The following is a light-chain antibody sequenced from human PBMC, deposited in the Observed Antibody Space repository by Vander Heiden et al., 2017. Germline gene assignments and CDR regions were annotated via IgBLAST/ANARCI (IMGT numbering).Light chain of an antibody. Sequence: DIQMTKYPSTLSASVGDRVTITCRASHSISSWLAWYQQKPGKAPKLLIYDASSLESGVPSRFSGSGSGTEFTLTISSLQPDDFATYYCQQYNSYSPWTFGQGTKVEIK. CDR3: QQYNSYSPWT. V-gene: IGKV1-5*01. CDR2: DAS. J-gene: IGKJ1*01. CDR1: HSISSW.